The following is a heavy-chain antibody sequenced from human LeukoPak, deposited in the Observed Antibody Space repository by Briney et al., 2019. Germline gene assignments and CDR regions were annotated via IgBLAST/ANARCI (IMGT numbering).Heavy chain of an antibody. CDR3: ARDKTFEVVNYFDS. Sequence: SETLSLTCTVSGGSISSGSYYWGWIRQPPEKGLEWIGSIYYSGSTYYNPSLESRITMSLDTSKNQFSLRLSSVTAADTAVYYCARDKTFEVVNYFDSWGQGTLVTVSS. V-gene: IGHV4-39*07. D-gene: IGHD3-3*01. J-gene: IGHJ4*02. CDR2: IYYSGST. CDR1: GGSISSGSYY.